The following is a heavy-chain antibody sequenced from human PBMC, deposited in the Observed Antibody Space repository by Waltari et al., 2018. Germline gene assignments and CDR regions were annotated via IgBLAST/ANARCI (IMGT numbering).Heavy chain of an antibody. V-gene: IGHV3-74*01. J-gene: IGHJ3*02. CDR1: GFTFSDSW. D-gene: IGHD6-19*01. Sequence: EVQLLESGGGLVQPGGSLRLSCAASGFTFSDSWMHWVRQAPGKGLVWVSRINSGGRSASFADSVKGRFTISRDNAKNTLYLQMNSLRVEDTAVYYCARAQLLADDVFNIWGQGTMVTVSS. CDR2: INSGGRSA. CDR3: ARAQLLADDVFNI.